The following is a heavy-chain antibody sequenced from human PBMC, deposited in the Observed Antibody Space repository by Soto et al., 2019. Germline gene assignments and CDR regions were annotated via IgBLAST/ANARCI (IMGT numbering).Heavy chain of an antibody. Sequence: EVQLVESGGGLVKPGGSLRLSCAASGFTFSSYSMNWVRQAPWKGLEWVSSISSSSSYIYYEDSVKGRFTISRDNAKNSRYLQMNSLRAEDTAVYYCAREKDVDTAMADTNYCYYYGMDVWGQGTTVTVSS. J-gene: IGHJ6*02. CDR3: AREKDVDTAMADTNYCYYYGMDV. CDR1: GFTFSSYS. D-gene: IGHD5-18*01. CDR2: ISSSSSYI. V-gene: IGHV3-21*01.